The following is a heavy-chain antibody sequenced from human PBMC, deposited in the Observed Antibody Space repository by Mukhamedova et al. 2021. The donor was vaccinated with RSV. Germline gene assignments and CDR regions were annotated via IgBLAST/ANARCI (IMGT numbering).Heavy chain of an antibody. Sequence: GLEWMGWMNPNSGNTGYAQKFQGRVTMTRNTSISTAYMELSSLRSEDTAVYYCARYTLASPYYDSSGYYENWFDPWGQGTLVTVSS. D-gene: IGHD3-22*01. CDR3: ARYTLASPYYDSSGYYENWFDP. CDR2: MNPNSGNT. V-gene: IGHV1-8*01. J-gene: IGHJ5*02.